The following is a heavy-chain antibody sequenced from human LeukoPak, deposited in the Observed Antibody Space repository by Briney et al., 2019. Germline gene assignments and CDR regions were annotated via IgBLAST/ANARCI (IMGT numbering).Heavy chain of an antibody. CDR3: ATSSLYSYGYHY. Sequence: GGSLRLSCAASGFTFSSYAMHWVRQAPGKGLEYVSAISSNGGSTYYANSVKGRFTISRDNSKNTLYLQMGSLRAEDMAVYYCATSSLYSYGYHYWGQGTLVTVSS. CDR2: ISSNGGST. D-gene: IGHD5-18*01. CDR1: GFTFSSYA. J-gene: IGHJ4*02. V-gene: IGHV3-64*01.